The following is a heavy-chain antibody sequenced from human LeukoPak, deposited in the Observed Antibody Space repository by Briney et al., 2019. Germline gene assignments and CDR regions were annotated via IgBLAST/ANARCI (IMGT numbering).Heavy chain of an antibody. CDR1: GLTVRSYR. Sequence: GSSLTHPYAPSGLTVRSYRTRWARQPPKKRLEWVALISYDGTNTYYADSVKGRFTISRDNSKDTLYLQMDSLRPDDTAVYYCAKVPNTGWHGAFDYWGQGTLVTVSS. J-gene: IGHJ4*02. V-gene: IGHV3-30*18. D-gene: IGHD6-19*01. CDR3: AKVPNTGWHGAFDY. CDR2: ISYDGTNT.